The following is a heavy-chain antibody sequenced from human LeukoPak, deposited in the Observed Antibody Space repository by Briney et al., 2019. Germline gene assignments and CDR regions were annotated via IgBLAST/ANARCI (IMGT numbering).Heavy chain of an antibody. CDR2: ISGSGGST. D-gene: IGHD2-15*01. CDR3: AKTLGYCSGGSCYSGVIDY. CDR1: GFTSSSYG. Sequence: GGALRLSCAASGFTSSSYGMSWVRQAPGKGLEWVSAISGSGGSTYYADSMKGRFTISRDNSKNTLYLQMNSLRAEDTAVYYCAKTLGYCSGGSCYSGVIDYWGQGTLVTVSS. J-gene: IGHJ4*02. V-gene: IGHV3-23*01.